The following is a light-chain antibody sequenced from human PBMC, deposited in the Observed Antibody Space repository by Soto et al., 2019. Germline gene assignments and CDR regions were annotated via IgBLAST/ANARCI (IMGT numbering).Light chain of an antibody. J-gene: IGKJ4*02. CDR1: QILVYSDGNTY. Sequence: DVVMTQSPLSLPVTLGQPASISCRSSQILVYSDGNTYLTWFQQRPGQSPRRLIYKVSNRDSGVQDRVSGSGSGTDFTLKISRVEAEDVVVYYCMQGTHWPPRLTFGGGTKVEIK. CDR2: KVS. V-gene: IGKV2-30*01. CDR3: MQGTHWPPRLT.